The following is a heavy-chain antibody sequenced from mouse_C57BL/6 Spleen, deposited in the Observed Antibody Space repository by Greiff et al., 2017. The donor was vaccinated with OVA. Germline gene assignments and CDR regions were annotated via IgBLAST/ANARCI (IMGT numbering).Heavy chain of an antibody. J-gene: IGHJ4*01. Sequence: QVTLKESGPGILQPSQTLSLPCSFSGFSLSTFGMGVGWIRQPSGKGLEWLAHIWWDDDKYYNPALKSRLTISKDTYKNQVFLKIANVDTADTATYYCARILYYSNYYAMDYWGQGTSVTVSS. D-gene: IGHD2-5*01. CDR3: ARILYYSNYYAMDY. CDR2: IWWDDDK. CDR1: GFSLSTFGMG. V-gene: IGHV8-8*01.